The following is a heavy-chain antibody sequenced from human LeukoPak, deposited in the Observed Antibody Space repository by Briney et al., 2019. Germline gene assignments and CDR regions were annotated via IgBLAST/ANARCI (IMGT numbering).Heavy chain of an antibody. CDR3: ARQLGYCSSTSCYADKVDY. J-gene: IGHJ4*02. CDR1: GGSISSSNYY. CDR2: IHYRGST. D-gene: IGHD2-2*01. V-gene: IGHV4-39*01. Sequence: PSETLSLTCTVSGGSISSSNYYWGWIRQPPGKGLEWIGTIHYRGSTYYNPSLKSRVTISVDTSKNQFSLKLSSVTAADTAVYYCARQLGYCSSTSCYADKVDYWGQGTLVTVSS.